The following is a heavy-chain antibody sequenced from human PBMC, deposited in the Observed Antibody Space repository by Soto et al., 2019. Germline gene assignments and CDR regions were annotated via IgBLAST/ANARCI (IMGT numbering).Heavy chain of an antibody. CDR3: ARADIVVVPAATANWFDP. CDR2: IYYSGST. V-gene: IGHV4-30-4*01. Sequence: SETLSLTCTVSGGSISSGDYYGSWIRQPPGKGLEWIGYIYYSGSTYYNPSLKSRVTISVDTSKNQFSLKLSSVTAADTAVYYCARADIVVVPAATANWFDPWGQATLVTVSS. D-gene: IGHD2-2*01. CDR1: GGSISSGDYY. J-gene: IGHJ5*02.